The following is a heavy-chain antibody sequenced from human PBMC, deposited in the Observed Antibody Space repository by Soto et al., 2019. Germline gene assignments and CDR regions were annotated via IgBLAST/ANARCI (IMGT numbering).Heavy chain of an antibody. V-gene: IGHV2-5*02. CDR3: AHGSGWLSDY. D-gene: IGHD6-19*01. CDR2: IYWDDSQ. J-gene: IGHJ4*02. Sequence: QITLKESGPTLVKPTETLTLTCSFSGFSLSSTAVGVGWIRQPPGKALEWVALIYWDDSQVYRPSLNNRVTLTKDTSKNQVVLTMTNMDPVDTGTHFCAHGSGWLSDYWGQGILVTVSS. CDR1: GFSLSSTAVG.